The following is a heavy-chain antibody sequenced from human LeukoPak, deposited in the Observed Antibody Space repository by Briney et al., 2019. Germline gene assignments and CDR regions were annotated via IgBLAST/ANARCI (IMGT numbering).Heavy chain of an antibody. CDR1: GYTFTGYY. J-gene: IGHJ4*02. V-gene: IGHV1-2*02. CDR3: ARVATAAPKYYFDY. Sequence: APVKVSCKASGYTFTGYYMHWVRQAPGQGLEWMGWINPNSGGTNYAQKFQGRVTMTRDTSISTAYMELSRLRSDDTAVYYCARVATAAPKYYFDYWGQGTLVTVSS. D-gene: IGHD1-26*01. CDR2: INPNSGGT.